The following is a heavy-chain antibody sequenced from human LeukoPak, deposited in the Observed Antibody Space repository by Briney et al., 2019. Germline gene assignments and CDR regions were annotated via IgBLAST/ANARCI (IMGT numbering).Heavy chain of an antibody. J-gene: IGHJ4*02. CDR3: GRSQNYNDSSGYSY. V-gene: IGHV3-21*01. CDR1: RFTFSRYN. CDR2: ISSSSSYI. Sequence: GGSLRLSCAASRFTFSRYNMNWVRQAPGKGLEWVSSISSSSSYIYYADSVKGRFTISRDNAKKSLYLQMNSLRAEDTAVYYCGRSQNYNDSSGYSYWGQGTLVTVSS. D-gene: IGHD3-22*01.